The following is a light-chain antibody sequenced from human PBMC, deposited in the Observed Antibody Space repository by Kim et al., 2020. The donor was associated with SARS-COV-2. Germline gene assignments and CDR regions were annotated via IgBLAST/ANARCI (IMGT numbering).Light chain of an antibody. Sequence: PGHSLTISCTRTSIGVVGYNYVSWYQQHPCKAPKLMIYDVSKRPSGVSNRFSGSKSGNTASLTISGLQAEDEADYYCSSYTSSSVVFGGGTQLTVL. V-gene: IGLV2-14*04. CDR2: DVS. CDR3: SSYTSSSVV. J-gene: IGLJ2*01. CDR1: SIGVVGYNY.